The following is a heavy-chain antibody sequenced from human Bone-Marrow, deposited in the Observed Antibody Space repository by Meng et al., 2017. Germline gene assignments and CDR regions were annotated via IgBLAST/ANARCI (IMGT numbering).Heavy chain of an antibody. CDR3: ARVDWSGGNPIDS. D-gene: IGHD3-10*01. CDR2: IFHTGNT. V-gene: IGHV4-4*02. CDR1: GRAFIGINW. J-gene: IGHJ4*02. Sequence: QGQLHAGGAGLVKPSATLSLHSVVAGRAFIGINWWTWVRQPPGKGLEWIGEIFHTGNTNFHPSLKSRVTISVDKSKNQFSLKLNSVTAADTAVYYCARVDWSGGNPIDSWGQGTLVTVSS.